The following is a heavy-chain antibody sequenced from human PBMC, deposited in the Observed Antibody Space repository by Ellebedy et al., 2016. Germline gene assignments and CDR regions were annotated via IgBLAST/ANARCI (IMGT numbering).Heavy chain of an antibody. CDR3: ARGVAVAGAEYFHL. CDR2: INHSGST. V-gene: IGHV4-39*07. Sequence: SETLSLXXIVSGGSISSSSDYWGWIRQPPTMGLEWIGEINHSGSTNYNPSLKSRVTISVDTSKNQFSLSLSSVTAADTAVYYCARGVAVAGAEYFHLWGQGTLVTVSS. D-gene: IGHD6-19*01. J-gene: IGHJ1*01. CDR1: GGSISSSSDY.